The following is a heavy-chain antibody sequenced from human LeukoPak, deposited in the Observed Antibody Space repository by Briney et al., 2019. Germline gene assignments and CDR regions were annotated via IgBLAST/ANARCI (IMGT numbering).Heavy chain of an antibody. CDR3: ARDSSSSFDY. Sequence: GGSLRLSCAASGFTFSDYYMTWVRQAPRKGLEWLSYITNRGDTVFYADSVKGRFTVSRDNARRSLYLQMNSLRAEDTAVYYCARDSSSSFDYWGQGTLVTVSS. CDR2: ITNRGDTV. D-gene: IGHD6-6*01. V-gene: IGHV3-11*04. J-gene: IGHJ4*02. CDR1: GFTFSDYY.